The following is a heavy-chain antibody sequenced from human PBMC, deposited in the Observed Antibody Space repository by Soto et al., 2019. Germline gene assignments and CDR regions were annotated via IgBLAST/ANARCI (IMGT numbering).Heavy chain of an antibody. J-gene: IGHJ4*02. V-gene: IGHV3-48*02. CDR1: GFRFSDHS. D-gene: IGHD2-21*02. Sequence: GGSLRLSCVASGFRFSDHSMTWVRQSPGKGLQWIAYISSSSDNIYYAESVRGRFTASRDNAKNALFLEMNSLRDDDTATYYCARLPKGSLVTAWGQGTRVTVSS. CDR3: ARLPKGSLVTA. CDR2: ISSSSDNI.